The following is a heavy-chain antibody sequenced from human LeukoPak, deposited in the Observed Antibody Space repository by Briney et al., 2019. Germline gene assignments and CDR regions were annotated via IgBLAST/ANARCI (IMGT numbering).Heavy chain of an antibody. V-gene: IGHV3-23*01. CDR2: ISGSGGST. Sequence: GGSLRLSCAASGFTFSSYAMSWVRQAPGKGLEWVSAISGSGGSTYYADSVKGRFTISGDNSKNTLYLQMNSLRAEDTAVYYCARAAEYCSGGSCYSRYGMDVWGQGTTVTVSS. J-gene: IGHJ6*02. D-gene: IGHD2-15*01. CDR3: ARAAEYCSGGSCYSRYGMDV. CDR1: GFTFSSYA.